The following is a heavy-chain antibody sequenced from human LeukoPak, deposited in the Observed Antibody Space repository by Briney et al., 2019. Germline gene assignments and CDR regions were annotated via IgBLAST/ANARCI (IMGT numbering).Heavy chain of an antibody. D-gene: IGHD2-2*01. CDR1: GGSISSSSYY. Sequence: SETLSLTCTVSGGSISSSSYYWGWIRQPPGKGLEWIGSIYHSGRTYYNPSLKSRVTISVDTSKNQFSLKLSSVTAADTAVYYCASPLGYCSSTTCFGDYWGQGTLVTVSS. J-gene: IGHJ4*02. CDR3: ASPLGYCSSTTCFGDY. CDR2: IYHSGRT. V-gene: IGHV4-39*01.